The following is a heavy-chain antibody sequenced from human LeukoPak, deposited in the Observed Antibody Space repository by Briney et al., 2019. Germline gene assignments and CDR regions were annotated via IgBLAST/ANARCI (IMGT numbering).Heavy chain of an antibody. Sequence: PGGSLRLSCAASGFTFSSYGMHWVRQAPGKGLEWVAVIWYDGSNKYYADSVKGRFTISRDNSKNTLYLQMNSLRAEDTAVYYCARGSGSSQSYFDYWGQGTLVTVSS. CDR2: IWYDGSNK. J-gene: IGHJ4*02. D-gene: IGHD3-10*01. CDR3: ARGSGSSQSYFDY. CDR1: GFTFSSYG. V-gene: IGHV3-33*01.